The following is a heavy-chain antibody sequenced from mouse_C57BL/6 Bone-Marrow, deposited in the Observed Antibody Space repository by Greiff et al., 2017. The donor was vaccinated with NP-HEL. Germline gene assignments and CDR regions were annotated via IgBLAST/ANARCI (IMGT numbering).Heavy chain of an antibody. Sequence: DVMLVESGGGLVKPGGSLKLSCAASGFTFSSYAMSWVRQTPEKRLEWVATISDGGSYTYYPDNVKGRFTISRDNAKNNLYLQMSHLKSEDTAMYYCARYYYGSSPLYWYFDVWGTGTTVTVSS. CDR1: GFTFSSYA. CDR2: ISDGGSYT. D-gene: IGHD1-1*01. J-gene: IGHJ1*03. CDR3: ARYYYGSSPLYWYFDV. V-gene: IGHV5-4*03.